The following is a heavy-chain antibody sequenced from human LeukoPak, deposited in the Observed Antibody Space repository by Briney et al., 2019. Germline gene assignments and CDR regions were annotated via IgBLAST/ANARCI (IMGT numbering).Heavy chain of an antibody. CDR3: ARNGISGYYYMDV. D-gene: IGHD3-10*01. J-gene: IGHJ6*03. CDR2: IYPGDSDT. CDR1: GYSFTSYW. Sequence: GESLKISCKGSGYSFTSYWIGWVRQMPGKGLEWMGIIYPGDSDTRYSPFFQGQVTISADKSISTAYLQWSSMKASDTAMYYCARNGISGYYYMDVWGKGTTVTVSS. V-gene: IGHV5-51*01.